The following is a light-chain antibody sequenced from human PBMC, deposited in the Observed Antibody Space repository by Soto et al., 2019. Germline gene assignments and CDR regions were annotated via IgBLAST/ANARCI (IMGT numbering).Light chain of an antibody. V-gene: IGKV3-11*01. Sequence: EIVLTQSPATLSLSPGERATLSCRASQSVSSYLAWYQQKPGQAPRLLIYDASSRATGIPARFSGSGSGTDFTLTISSLEPEDFAVYYCQQRSNWPVTXGQGTK. CDR2: DAS. CDR3: QQRSNWPVT. CDR1: QSVSSY. J-gene: IGKJ1*01.